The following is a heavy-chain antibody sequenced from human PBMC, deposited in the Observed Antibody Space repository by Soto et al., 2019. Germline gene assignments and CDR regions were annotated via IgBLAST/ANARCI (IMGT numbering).Heavy chain of an antibody. D-gene: IGHD6-19*01. J-gene: IGHJ4*02. V-gene: IGHV3-30-3*01. CDR2: ISYDGSNK. CDR3: ASGSSGWYCFDY. Sequence: PXGSLRLSCSAAGFTFSSYAMHWVRQAPGKGLDWVAVISYDGSNKYYADSVKGRFTISRDNSKNTLYLQMNSLRAEDTAVYYCASGSSGWYCFDYWGQGSLVTVSS. CDR1: GFTFSSYA.